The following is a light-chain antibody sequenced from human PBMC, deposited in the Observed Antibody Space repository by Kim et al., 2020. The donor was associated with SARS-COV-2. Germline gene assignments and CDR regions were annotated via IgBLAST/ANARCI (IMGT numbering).Light chain of an antibody. CDR1: SLRSYY. CDR3: NSRDSSGNHWV. CDR2: GKN. J-gene: IGLJ3*02. V-gene: IGLV3-19*01. Sequence: ALGQTVMITCQGDSLRSYYASWYQQKPGQAPVLVIYGKNNRPSGIPDRFSGSSSGNTASLTITGAQAEDEADYYCNSRDSSGNHWVFGGGTKLTVL.